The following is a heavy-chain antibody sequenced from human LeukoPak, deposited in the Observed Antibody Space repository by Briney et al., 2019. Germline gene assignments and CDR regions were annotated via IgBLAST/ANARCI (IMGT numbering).Heavy chain of an antibody. J-gene: IGHJ3*02. CDR2: ISSSRSPI. V-gene: IGHV3-48*01. CDR3: ARDLREHGVFDI. Sequence: GGSLRLSCAASGVTFSSYSMNWVRQAPGKGLEWVAYISSSRSPIYYADSLKGRFSISRDNSKNTAYLQMNSLRAEDTAVYFCARDLREHGVFDIWGQGTMVTVSS. D-gene: IGHD1-26*01. CDR1: GVTFSSYS.